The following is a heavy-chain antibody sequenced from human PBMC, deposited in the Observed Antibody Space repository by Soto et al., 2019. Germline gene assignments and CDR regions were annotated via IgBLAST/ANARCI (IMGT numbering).Heavy chain of an antibody. CDR3: TRGAGFFYGVDV. D-gene: IGHD3-10*01. Sequence: LRLSCAASGFSFSDYEMNGVRQAPGEGLEWIAHISFSGSTIYYADSVKGRFSISRDNSKNFLYLQMSGLRADDSAGYYCTRGAGFFYGVDVWGLGTTVTVSS. V-gene: IGHV3-48*03. CDR2: ISFSGSTI. CDR1: GFSFSDYE. J-gene: IGHJ6*02.